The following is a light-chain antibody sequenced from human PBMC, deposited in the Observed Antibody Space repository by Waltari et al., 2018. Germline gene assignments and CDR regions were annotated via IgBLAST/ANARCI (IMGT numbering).Light chain of an antibody. CDR2: EVS. Sequence: QSALNQPASVSGSPGQSITISCTGTSSDVGNYNLVSWYQQHPGKAPKLIIYEVSQRPSGVSNRFSGSKSGTTASLTISGLQAEDEADFYCCSYAGSGSSVVFGGGTKLTVL. CDR3: CSYAGSGSSVV. V-gene: IGLV2-23*02. CDR1: SSDVGNYNL. J-gene: IGLJ2*01.